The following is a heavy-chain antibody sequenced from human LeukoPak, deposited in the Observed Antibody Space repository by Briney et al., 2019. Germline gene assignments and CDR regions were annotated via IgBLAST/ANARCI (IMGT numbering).Heavy chain of an antibody. CDR1: GFTFSSYA. CDR2: ISYDGSNK. J-gene: IGHJ4*02. D-gene: IGHD6-13*01. V-gene: IGHV3-30*04. Sequence: GGSLRHSCAASGFTFSSYAMHWVRQAPGKGLEWVAVISYDGSNKYYADSVKGRFTISRDNSKNTLYLQMNSLRAEDTAVYYCAREEQLVLDYWGQGTLVTVSS. CDR3: AREEQLVLDY.